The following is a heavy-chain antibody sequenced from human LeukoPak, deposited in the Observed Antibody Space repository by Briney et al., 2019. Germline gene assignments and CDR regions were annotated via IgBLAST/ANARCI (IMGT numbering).Heavy chain of an antibody. CDR2: ISSNGGST. V-gene: IGHV3-64*01. Sequence: PGGSLRLSCAASGFTFSSYAMHWVRQAPGKGLEYVSAISSNGGSTYYANSVKGRFTISRDNSKNTLYLQMGSLRAEDTAVYYCARVGRLKYSSGWVNWGQGTLVTVSS. D-gene: IGHD6-19*01. J-gene: IGHJ4*02. CDR1: GFTFSSYA. CDR3: ARVGRLKYSSGWVN.